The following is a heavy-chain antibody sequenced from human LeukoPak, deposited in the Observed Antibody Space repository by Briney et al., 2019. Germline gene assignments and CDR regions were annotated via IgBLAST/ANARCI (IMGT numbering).Heavy chain of an antibody. CDR3: AVGRIVVVPAANGGNFDY. J-gene: IGHJ4*02. V-gene: IGHV1-69-2*01. Sequence: ASVKVSCKASGYTFTDYYMHWVQQAPGKGLEWMGRVDPEDGETIYAEKFQGRVTITADTSTDTAYMELSSLRSEDTAVCYCAVGRIVVVPAANGGNFDYWGQGTLVTVSS. D-gene: IGHD2-2*01. CDR2: VDPEDGET. CDR1: GYTFTDYY.